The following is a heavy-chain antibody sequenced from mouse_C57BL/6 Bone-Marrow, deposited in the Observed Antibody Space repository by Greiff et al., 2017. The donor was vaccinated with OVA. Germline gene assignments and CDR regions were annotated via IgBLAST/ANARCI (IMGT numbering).Heavy chain of an antibody. CDR3: ARGRWLLRGMVWYFDV. CDR1: GFTFSDYY. V-gene: IGHV5-16*01. CDR2: INYDGSST. Sequence: EVQVVESEGGLVQPGSSMKLSCTASGFTFSDYYMAWVRQVPEKGLEWVANINYDGSSTYYLDSLKSRFIISRDNAKNILYLQMSSLKSEDTATYYCARGRWLLRGMVWYFDVWGTGTTVTVSS. J-gene: IGHJ1*03. D-gene: IGHD2-3*01.